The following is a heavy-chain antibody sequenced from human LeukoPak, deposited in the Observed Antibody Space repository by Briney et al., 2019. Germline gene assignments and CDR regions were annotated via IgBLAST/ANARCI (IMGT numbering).Heavy chain of an antibody. V-gene: IGHV3-20*04. J-gene: IGHJ2*01. CDR3: ARIAVAGYWYFDL. CDR2: INWNGGST. CDR1: GFTFDDYG. Sequence: GGSLRLSCAASGFTFDDYGMSWVRQAPGKGLEWVSGINWNGGSTGYAGSVKGRFTISRDNAKNSLYLQMDSLRAEDTALYYCARIAVAGYWYFDLWGRGTLVTVSS. D-gene: IGHD6-19*01.